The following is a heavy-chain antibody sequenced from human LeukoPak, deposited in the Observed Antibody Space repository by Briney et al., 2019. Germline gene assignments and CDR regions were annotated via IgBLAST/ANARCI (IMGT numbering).Heavy chain of an antibody. CDR1: GFTFDDYT. CDR3: ARNSRPDY. V-gene: IGHV3-43*01. CDR2: ISWDGFTT. J-gene: IGHJ4*02. D-gene: IGHD6-13*01. Sequence: PGGSLRLSCAASGFTFDDYTMHWVRQAPGKGLEWVSLISWDGFTTYYADSVKGRFTISRDNSKNSLYLQMNSLRAEDTAVYYCARNSRPDYWGQGTLVTVSS.